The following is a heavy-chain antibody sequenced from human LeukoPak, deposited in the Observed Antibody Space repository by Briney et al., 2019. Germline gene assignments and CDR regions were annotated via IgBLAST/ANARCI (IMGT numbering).Heavy chain of an antibody. CDR3: AADLGVGGLFDY. D-gene: IGHD1-26*01. Sequence: VASVKVSFKASGFTFTSSAMQWVRQARGQRLEWIGWIVVGSGNTNYAQKFQERVTITRDMSTSTAYMELSSLRSEDTAVYYCAADLGVGGLFDYWGQGTLVTVSS. CDR1: GFTFTSSA. CDR2: IVVGSGNT. J-gene: IGHJ4*02. V-gene: IGHV1-58*02.